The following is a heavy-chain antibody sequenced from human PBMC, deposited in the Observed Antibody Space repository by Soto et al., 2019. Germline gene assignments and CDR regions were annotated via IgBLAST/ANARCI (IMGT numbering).Heavy chain of an antibody. CDR1: GFTFSSCG. Sequence: LRLSCAASGFTFSSCGMNWVRQAPGKGLEWVSYISDRGDIIYYAGSVKGRFTISRDNAKNSLYLQMNSLRDEDTAVYYCARCSANSCYSYGVDVWGQGTTVTVSS. V-gene: IGHV3-48*02. J-gene: IGHJ6*02. CDR3: ARCSANSCYSYGVDV. D-gene: IGHD2-15*01. CDR2: ISDRGDII.